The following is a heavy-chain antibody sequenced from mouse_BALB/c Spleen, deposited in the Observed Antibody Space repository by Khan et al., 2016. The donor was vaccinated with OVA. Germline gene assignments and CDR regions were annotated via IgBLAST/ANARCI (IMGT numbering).Heavy chain of an antibody. CDR2: ISYSGST. J-gene: IGHJ2*01. Sequence: EVQLQESGPGLVKPSQSLSLTCTVTGYSITSGYGWNWIRQFPGNKLEWMGYISYSGSTNYNPSLKRRSSITRDTSKNQFFLQLNSVTTEETATYYCARTARITYWGQGTTLTVSS. V-gene: IGHV3-2*02. CDR3: ARTARITY. CDR1: GYSITSGYG. D-gene: IGHD1-2*01.